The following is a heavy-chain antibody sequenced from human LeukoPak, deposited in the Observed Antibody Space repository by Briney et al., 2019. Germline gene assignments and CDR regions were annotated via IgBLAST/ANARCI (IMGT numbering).Heavy chain of an antibody. CDR1: GFSFSDSA. CDR3: AKGSGSGWYWWFAP. D-gene: IGHD6-19*01. V-gene: IGHV3-23*01. CDR2: IEASGGPT. Sequence: GESLRLSCAASGFSFSDSAMYWVRQAPGKGLEWVSSIEASGGPTYYADSVKGRFTISRDNSKNTFYLQMNSLRAEDTAVYYCAKGSGSGWYWWFAPWGQGTLVTVSS. J-gene: IGHJ5*02.